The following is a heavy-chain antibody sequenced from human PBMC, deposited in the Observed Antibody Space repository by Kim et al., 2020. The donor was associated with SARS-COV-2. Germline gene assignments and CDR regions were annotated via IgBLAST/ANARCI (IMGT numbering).Heavy chain of an antibody. Sequence: ETYYPGPVKGRFTISRENAKNSLYLQMNSRRAGDTAVYYCAREVSGGMDYWGQGTLVTVSS. J-gene: IGHJ4*02. D-gene: IGHD2-15*01. CDR3: AREVSGGMDY. CDR2: ET. V-gene: IGHV3-13*01.